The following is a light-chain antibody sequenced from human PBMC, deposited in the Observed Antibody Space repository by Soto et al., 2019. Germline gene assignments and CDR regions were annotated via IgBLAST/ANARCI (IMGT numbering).Light chain of an antibody. CDR3: QQRSNFMYT. CDR2: DAF. CDR1: QSVSNY. V-gene: IGKV3-11*01. Sequence: EIVLTQSPATLSLSPGERATLSCRASQSVSNYLAWYQHKPGQGPRLLIYDAFNRATGIPARFSGSGSGTDFTLSLISLEPEDWAVEDRQQRSNFMYTFGKGTKL. J-gene: IGKJ2*01.